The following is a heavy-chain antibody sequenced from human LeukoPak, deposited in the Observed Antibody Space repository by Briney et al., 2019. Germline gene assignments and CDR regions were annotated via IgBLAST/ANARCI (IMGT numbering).Heavy chain of an antibody. J-gene: IGHJ4*02. D-gene: IGHD3-16*01. Sequence: PGGSLRLSCAASGFTFSSYGMHWVRQAPGKGLEWVAVIWYDGSNKYYADSVKGRFTISRDNSKNTLYLQMNSLRAEDTAVYYCARDLWGSSDYVWGSFDYWGQGTLVTVSS. V-gene: IGHV3-33*01. CDR3: ARDLWGSSDYVWGSFDY. CDR2: IWYDGSNK. CDR1: GFTFSSYG.